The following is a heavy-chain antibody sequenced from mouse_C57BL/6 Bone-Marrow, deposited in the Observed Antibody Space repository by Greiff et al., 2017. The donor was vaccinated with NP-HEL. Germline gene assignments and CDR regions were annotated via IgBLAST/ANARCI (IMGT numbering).Heavy chain of an antibody. J-gene: IGHJ4*01. V-gene: IGHV1-20*01. D-gene: IGHD4-1*01. CDR3: ARWDTNTPYYAMDY. CDR2: INPYNGDT. Sequence: EVQLQQSGPELVKPGDSVKISCKASGYSFTGYFMNWVMQSHGKSLEWIGRINPYNGDTFYNQKFKGKATLTVDKSSSTAHMELRSLTSEDSAVYYCARWDTNTPYYAMDYWGQGTSVTVSS. CDR1: GYSFTGYF.